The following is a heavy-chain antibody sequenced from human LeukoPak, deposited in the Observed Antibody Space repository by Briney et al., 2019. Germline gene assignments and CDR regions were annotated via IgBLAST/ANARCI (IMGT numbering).Heavy chain of an antibody. V-gene: IGHV4-39*01. CDR2: IDNRGST. D-gene: IGHD6-6*01. CDR1: GASIRSSTYT. J-gene: IGHJ4*02. Sequence: SETLSLTCTVSGASIRSSTYTWGWIRQPPGKGLEWIATIDNRGSTYYNPSLESRVTIFADTSRNQLSLRLRSVTAADTAVYYCARPWGYRSSSFDYRGQGTLVTVSS. CDR3: ARPWGYRSSSFDY.